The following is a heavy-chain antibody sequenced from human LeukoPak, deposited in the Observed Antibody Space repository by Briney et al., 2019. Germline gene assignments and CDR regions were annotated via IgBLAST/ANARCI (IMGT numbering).Heavy chain of an antibody. CDR3: AREFCSSTSCYGIFDY. D-gene: IGHD2-2*01. J-gene: IGHJ4*02. CDR2: INPSGGST. Sequence: ASVKISCKASGYTFTSYYMHWVRQAPGQGLEWMGIINPSGGSTSYAQKFQGRVTMTRDTSTSTVYMELSSLRSEDTDVYYCAREFCSSTSCYGIFDYWGQGTLVTVSS. V-gene: IGHV1-46*01. CDR1: GYTFTSYY.